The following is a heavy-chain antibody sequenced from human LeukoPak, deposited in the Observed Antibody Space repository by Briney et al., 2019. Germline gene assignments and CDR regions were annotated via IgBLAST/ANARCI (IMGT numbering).Heavy chain of an antibody. CDR2: IYHTGNT. CDR1: GGSISSGGYS. Sequence: SQTLSLTCAVSGGSISSGGYSWNWIRQPPGKGLEWIGYIYHTGNTFYNPSLKGRVTISVDRSKNQFSLRLTSVTAADTAVYYCARGFFVRENPGSWFDPWGQGTLVTVSS. CDR3: ARGFFVRENPGSWFDP. D-gene: IGHD3-10*02. J-gene: IGHJ5*02. V-gene: IGHV4-30-2*01.